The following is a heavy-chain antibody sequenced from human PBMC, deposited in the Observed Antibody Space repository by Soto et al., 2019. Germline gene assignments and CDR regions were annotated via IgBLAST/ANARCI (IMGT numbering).Heavy chain of an antibody. CDR2: IGVAGDT. Sequence: EVQLVESGGGLVQPGGSLRLSCAASGFTFSSYDMHWVRQVAGKGLEWVSAIGVAGDTYYPDSVKGRFTISSENAKNSLDLQMNSLRAEDTAVYYCASGGWGSSWYEGGSRIDYWGQGTLVTVSS. V-gene: IGHV3-13*01. D-gene: IGHD6-13*01. CDR3: ASGGWGSSWYEGGSRIDY. J-gene: IGHJ4*02. CDR1: GFTFSSYD.